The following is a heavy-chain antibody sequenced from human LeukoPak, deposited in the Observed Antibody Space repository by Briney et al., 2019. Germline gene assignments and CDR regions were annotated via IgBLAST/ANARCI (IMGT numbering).Heavy chain of an antibody. D-gene: IGHD3-16*01. CDR2: IFPADSST. J-gene: IGHJ2*01. CDR3: ASRNSASYWYFDI. Sequence: GESLKISFQGSGYNFRSSWVAWVRQTPGKGLEWMGIIFPADSSTRYSPSFQGQVTISADESISTAYLHWSSLKASDSALYYCASRNSASYWYFDIWGRGTRVTVSS. CDR1: GYNFRSSW. V-gene: IGHV5-51*01.